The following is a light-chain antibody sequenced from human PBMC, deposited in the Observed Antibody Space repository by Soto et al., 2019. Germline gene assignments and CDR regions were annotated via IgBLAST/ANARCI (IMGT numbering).Light chain of an antibody. Sequence: DIQLTQSPSFLSASIGDKVTITCRASQGISNLLAWYQQKPGEAPKLMVHTASTLQSGVPSRFSGSGSGTEFRFTISGLQPEDSATYYCQQRRNYPITFGQGTRLESK. V-gene: IGKV1-9*01. J-gene: IGKJ5*01. CDR3: QQRRNYPIT. CDR1: QGISNL. CDR2: TAS.